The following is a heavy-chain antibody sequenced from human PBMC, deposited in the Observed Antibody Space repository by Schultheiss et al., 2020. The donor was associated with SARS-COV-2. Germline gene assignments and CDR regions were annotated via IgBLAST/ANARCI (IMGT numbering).Heavy chain of an antibody. CDR2: INPNNGGT. CDR3: ARGLSGYDYGGNSAWYFDL. D-gene: IGHD4-23*01. CDR1: GYTFTGYY. V-gene: IGHV1-2*06. J-gene: IGHJ2*01. Sequence: ASVKVSCKASGYTFTGYYMHWVRQAPGQGLEWMGRINPNNGGTSYAQRFQGRVTMTRNTSISTAYMELSSLRSEDTAVYYCARGLSGYDYGGNSAWYFDLWGRGTLVTVSS.